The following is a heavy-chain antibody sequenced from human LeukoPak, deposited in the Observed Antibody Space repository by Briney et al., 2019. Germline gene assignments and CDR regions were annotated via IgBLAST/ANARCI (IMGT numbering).Heavy chain of an antibody. CDR1: GYTFTSYA. CDR3: ARAYSSGWYGPEVGIDY. D-gene: IGHD6-19*01. J-gene: IGHJ4*02. V-gene: IGHV1-2*06. Sequence: ASVKVSCKASGYTFTSYAMNWVRQAPGQGLEWMGRINPNSGGTNYAQKFQGRVTMTRDTSISTAYMELSRLRSDDTAVYYCARAYSSGWYGPEVGIDYWGQGTLVTVSS. CDR2: INPNSGGT.